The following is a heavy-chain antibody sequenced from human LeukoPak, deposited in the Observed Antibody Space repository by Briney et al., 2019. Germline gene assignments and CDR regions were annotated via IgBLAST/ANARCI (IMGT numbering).Heavy chain of an antibody. CDR3: AKGRSGDYVTFCDY. CDR2: ISGSGGST. D-gene: IGHD4-17*01. J-gene: IGHJ4*02. CDR1: GFTFSSYA. Sequence: GGSLRLSCAASGFTFSSYAMNWVRQAPGKGLEWVSAISGSGGSTYYADSVKGRFTISRDNSKNTLYLQMNSLRAEDTAVYHCAKGRSGDYVTFCDYWGQGTLVTVSS. V-gene: IGHV3-23*01.